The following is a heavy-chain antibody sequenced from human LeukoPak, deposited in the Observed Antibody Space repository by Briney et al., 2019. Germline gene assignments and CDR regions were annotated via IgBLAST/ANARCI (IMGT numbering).Heavy chain of an antibody. J-gene: IGHJ6*03. CDR3: ARTEGYYYYMDV. V-gene: IGHV4-30-2*01. CDR1: GGPISSGDYY. CDR2: IYHSGST. Sequence: SETLSLTCTVSGGPISSGDYYWSWIRQPPGKGLEWIGYIYHSGSTYYNPSLKSRVTISVDRSKNQFSLKLSSVTAADTAVYYCARTEGYYYYMDVWGKGTTVTVSS.